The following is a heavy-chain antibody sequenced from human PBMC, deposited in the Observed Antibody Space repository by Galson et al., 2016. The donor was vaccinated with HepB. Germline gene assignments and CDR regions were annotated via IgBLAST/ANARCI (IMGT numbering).Heavy chain of an antibody. J-gene: IGHJ4*02. V-gene: IGHV5-51*01. CDR2: IYPGDSDT. D-gene: IGHD2-15*01. CDR1: GYSFSSYW. CDR3: ARRPPGSNTLYYFDY. Sequence: QSGAEVKKPGESLKISCKASGYSFSSYWIGWVRQMPGKGLEWMGMIYPGDSDTRYNPSFEGQVTISADTSIDTAHLQWSSLKASDSAMYYCARRPPGSNTLYYFDYWGQGTMVTVSS.